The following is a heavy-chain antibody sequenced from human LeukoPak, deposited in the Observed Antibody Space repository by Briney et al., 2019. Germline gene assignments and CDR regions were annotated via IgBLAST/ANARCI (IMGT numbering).Heavy chain of an antibody. J-gene: IGHJ4*02. CDR1: GFTFSTYA. D-gene: IGHD6-13*01. CDR3: TTAPSHSSSWYERNY. Sequence: GGSLRLSCAASGFTFSTYALSWVRQAPGKGLEWVSAISGNGGSTYYADSVKGRFTISRDNPKNTLYLQMNSLRAEDTALYYCTTAPSHSSSWYERNYWGQGTRVTVSS. CDR2: ISGNGGST. V-gene: IGHV3-23*01.